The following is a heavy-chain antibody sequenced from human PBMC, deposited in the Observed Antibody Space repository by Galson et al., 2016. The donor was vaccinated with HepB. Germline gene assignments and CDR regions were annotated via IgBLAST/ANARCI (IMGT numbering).Heavy chain of an antibody. D-gene: IGHD2-2*01. CDR1: GGSINSYY. J-gene: IGHJ4*02. CDR3: ARSTYSFHY. CDR2: IFSSGST. Sequence: SETLSLTCSVSGGSINSYYWSWIRQPPGKGLEWIGFIFSSGSTKYNPSLRGRVILSVDTSKNQFSLKLTSVTAADTAMYHCARSTYSFHYWGQGILVTVSS. V-gene: IGHV4-59*01.